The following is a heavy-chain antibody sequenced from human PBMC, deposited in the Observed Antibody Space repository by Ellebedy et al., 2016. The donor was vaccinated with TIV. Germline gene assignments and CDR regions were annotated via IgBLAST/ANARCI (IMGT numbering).Heavy chain of an antibody. Sequence: GESLKISCAASGFTFTDHSMAWVRQAPGKGLEWVSSISSSSSYIYYADSVKGRFTISRDNAKNSRYLQMNSLRAEDTAVEYCARALWGPKYFDYRGFLDYWGQGALVTVSS. J-gene: IGHJ4*02. V-gene: IGHV3-21*01. CDR1: GFTFTDHS. D-gene: IGHD3-9*01. CDR3: ARALWGPKYFDYRGFLDY. CDR2: ISSSSSYI.